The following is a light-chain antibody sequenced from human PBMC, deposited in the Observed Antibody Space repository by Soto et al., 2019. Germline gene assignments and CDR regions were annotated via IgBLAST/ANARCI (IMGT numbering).Light chain of an antibody. J-gene: IGKJ1*01. CDR3: QHYAGSPWT. CDR1: QSVSSY. V-gene: IGKV3-20*01. Sequence: IVLTQSPGTLSLSPGERATLSCRASQSVSSYLAWYQQKPGQAPRLLIYGASSRATGIPDRFSGSASGTDFTLTISRLEPEDFAVYYCQHYAGSPWTFGQGTKVDI. CDR2: GAS.